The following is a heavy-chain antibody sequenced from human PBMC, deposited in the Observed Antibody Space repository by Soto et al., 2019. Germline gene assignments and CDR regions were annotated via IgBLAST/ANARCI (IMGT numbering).Heavy chain of an antibody. CDR2: ISGSGGST. V-gene: IGHV3-23*01. CDR1: GFTFSSYA. D-gene: IGHD5-18*01. J-gene: IGHJ4*02. Sequence: LSLPCAASGFTFSSYAMSWVRQAPGKGLEWVSAISGSGGSTYYADSVKGRFTISRDNSKNTLYLQMNSLRAEDTAVYYCAKPFSGYSYGSDFDYWGQGTLVTVSS. CDR3: AKPFSGYSYGSDFDY.